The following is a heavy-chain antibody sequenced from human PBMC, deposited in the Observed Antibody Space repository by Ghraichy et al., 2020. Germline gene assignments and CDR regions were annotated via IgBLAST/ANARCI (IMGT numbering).Heavy chain of an antibody. CDR3: TLNDPAGASRYSYAPPFDY. Sequence: LSLTCAASGFTFSNAWMSWVRQAPGKGLEWVGRIKSKTDGGTTDYAAPVKGRFTISRDDSKNTLYLQMNSLKTEDTAVYYCTLNDPAGASRYSYAPPFDYWGQGTLVTVSS. D-gene: IGHD5-18*01. CDR2: IKSKTDGGTT. V-gene: IGHV3-15*01. J-gene: IGHJ4*02. CDR1: GFTFSNAW.